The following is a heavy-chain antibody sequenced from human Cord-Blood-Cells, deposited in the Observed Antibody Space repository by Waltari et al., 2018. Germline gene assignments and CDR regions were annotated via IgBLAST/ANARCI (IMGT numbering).Heavy chain of an antibody. J-gene: IGHJ4*02. V-gene: IGHV1-69*06. CDR3: ARGGDCTGGVCYTFDY. Sequence: QVQLVQSGAEVKKPGSSVKVSCKASGGTFSSYAISWVRQAPGQGLEWMGGIIPIFGTANYAQKFQGRVTITADKSTSTAYMELSSLRSEDTAVYYCARGGDCTGGVCYTFDYWGQGTLVTVSS. D-gene: IGHD2-8*02. CDR2: IIPIFGTA. CDR1: GGTFSSYA.